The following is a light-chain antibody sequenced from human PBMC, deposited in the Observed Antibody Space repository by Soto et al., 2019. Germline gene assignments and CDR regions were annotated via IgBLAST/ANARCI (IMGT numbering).Light chain of an antibody. CDR1: SSAVGGYNY. CDR2: EVS. Sequence: QSALTQPPSASGSPGQSVTISCTGTSSAVGGYNYVSWYQQHPGKAPKLMIYEVSKRPSGVPDRFSGSKSGNTASLTVSGLQAEDEADYYCSSYARSNNFERFGGGTKLTVL. J-gene: IGLJ2*01. V-gene: IGLV2-8*01. CDR3: SSYARSNNFER.